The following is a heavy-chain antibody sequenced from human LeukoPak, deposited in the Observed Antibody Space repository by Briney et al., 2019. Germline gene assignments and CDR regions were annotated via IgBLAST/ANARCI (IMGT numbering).Heavy chain of an antibody. CDR3: AREASGVGAHIDY. Sequence: GGSLRLSCAASGFTFSSYWMHWVRQAPGKGLVWVSRIGTDGTVTTYADSVKGRFTISRDNAKNTLYLQMNSLRAEDTAVYYCAREASGVGAHIDYWGQGALVTVSS. J-gene: IGHJ4*02. D-gene: IGHD1-26*01. CDR2: IGTDGTVT. V-gene: IGHV3-74*01. CDR1: GFTFSSYW.